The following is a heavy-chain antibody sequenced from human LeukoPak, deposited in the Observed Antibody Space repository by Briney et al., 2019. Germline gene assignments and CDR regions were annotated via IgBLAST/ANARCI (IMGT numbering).Heavy chain of an antibody. V-gene: IGHV1-2*02. J-gene: IGHJ6*02. Sequence: GASVKVSCKASGYTFTGYYMHWVRQAPGQGLEWMGWINPNSGGTNYAQKLQGRVTMTRDTSISTAYMELSRLRSDDTAVYYCARDGEQWLVKDDSRGGYYYYGMDVWGQGTTVTVSS. CDR1: GYTFTGYY. CDR3: ARDGEQWLVKDDSRGGYYYYGMDV. CDR2: INPNSGGT. D-gene: IGHD6-19*01.